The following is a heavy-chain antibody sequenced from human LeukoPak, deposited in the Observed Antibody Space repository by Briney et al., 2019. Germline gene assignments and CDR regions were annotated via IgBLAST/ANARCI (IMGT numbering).Heavy chain of an antibody. CDR1: GGTFSIYA. J-gene: IGHJ4*02. CDR3: AREEYSREVDLYYFDY. D-gene: IGHD6-6*01. V-gene: IGHV1-69*13. Sequence: SVNVSCKASGGTFSIYAISWVRQAPGRGLEWMEGIIPIFGTANYAQKFQGRVTITADESTSTAYMELSSLRSEDTAVYYCAREEYSREVDLYYFDYWGQGTLVTVSS. CDR2: IIPIFGTA.